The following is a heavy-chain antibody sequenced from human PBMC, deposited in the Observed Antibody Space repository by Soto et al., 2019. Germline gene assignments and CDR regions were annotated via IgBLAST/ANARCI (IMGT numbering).Heavy chain of an antibody. V-gene: IGHV1-2*02. CDR1: GYTFTGYY. J-gene: IGHJ3*02. D-gene: IGHD6-6*01. CDR3: ARGSSSRPQHGAFDI. Sequence: QVQLVQSGAEVKKPGASVKVSCKASGYTFTGYYMHWVRQAPGQGLEWLGWINPNSGGTNYAQKFQGRVTMTRDTSISTAYMELSRLRSDDTAVYYCARGSSSRPQHGAFDIWGQGTMVTVSS. CDR2: INPNSGGT.